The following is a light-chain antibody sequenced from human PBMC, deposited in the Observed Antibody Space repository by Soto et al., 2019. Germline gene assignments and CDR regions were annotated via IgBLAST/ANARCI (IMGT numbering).Light chain of an antibody. CDR2: GAS. Sequence: EIVMTQSPATLSVSPGERATLSCRASQSVSSNLAWYQQKPGQAPRLLIYGASTRATGIPARFSGSGSGTEFTLTISSLQSEDFAVYYCQQYNNWPPGTFGQGAKVKIK. J-gene: IGKJ1*01. CDR1: QSVSSN. V-gene: IGKV3-15*01. CDR3: QQYNNWPPGT.